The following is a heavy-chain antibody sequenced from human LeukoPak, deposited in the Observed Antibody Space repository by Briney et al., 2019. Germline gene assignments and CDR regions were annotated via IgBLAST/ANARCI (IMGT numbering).Heavy chain of an antibody. CDR1: GFTFSIYA. CDR2: ISGSGGYT. D-gene: IGHD6-19*01. Sequence: QPGGSLRLSCAASGFTFSIYAMTWVRQAPGRGLEWVSAISGSGGYTYYAGSVKGRFTISRDNSKNTVYLQINSLRAEDTAVYYCARGYGSDWYVLYWGQGTLVTVSS. V-gene: IGHV3-23*01. J-gene: IGHJ4*02. CDR3: ARGYGSDWYVLY.